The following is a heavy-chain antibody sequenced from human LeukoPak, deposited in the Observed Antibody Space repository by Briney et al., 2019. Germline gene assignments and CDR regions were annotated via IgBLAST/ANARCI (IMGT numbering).Heavy chain of an antibody. CDR2: IYYSGST. D-gene: IGHD6-19*01. V-gene: IGHV4-39*07. CDR3: ARGDSGVRWFDP. Sequence: ESSETLSLTCTVSGGSISSSSYYWGWIRQPPGKGLEWIGSIYYSGSTYYNPSLKSRVTISVDTSKNQFSLKLSSVTAADTAIYYCARGDSGVRWFDPWGQGALVTVSS. J-gene: IGHJ5*02. CDR1: GGSISSSSYY.